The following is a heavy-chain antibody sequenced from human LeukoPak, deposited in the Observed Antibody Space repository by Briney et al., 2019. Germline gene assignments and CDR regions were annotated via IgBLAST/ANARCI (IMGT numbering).Heavy chain of an antibody. Sequence: GGSLRLSCAASGFTFSSYGMHWVRQAPGKGLEWVAVISYDGSNKYYADSMKGRFTISRDNSKNTLYLQMNSLRAEDTAVYYCAKDLGQQLGPFDYWGQGTLVTVSS. CDR1: GFTFSSYG. J-gene: IGHJ4*02. D-gene: IGHD6-13*01. CDR3: AKDLGQQLGPFDY. CDR2: ISYDGSNK. V-gene: IGHV3-30*18.